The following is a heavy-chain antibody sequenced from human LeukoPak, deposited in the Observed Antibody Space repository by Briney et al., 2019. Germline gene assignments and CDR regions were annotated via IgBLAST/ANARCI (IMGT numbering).Heavy chain of an antibody. CDR3: AREADCSGGNCYRGAFDI. Sequence: GGSLRLSCEASGFPFSSYAMHWVRQAPGKGLEWVAVIWYDGSNDYYANSVKGRFAISRDNSKNTVYLQMNSLRAEDTAVYYCAREADCSGGNCYRGAFDIWGQGTMITVSS. V-gene: IGHV3-33*08. CDR2: IWYDGSND. J-gene: IGHJ3*02. D-gene: IGHD2-15*01. CDR1: GFPFSSYA.